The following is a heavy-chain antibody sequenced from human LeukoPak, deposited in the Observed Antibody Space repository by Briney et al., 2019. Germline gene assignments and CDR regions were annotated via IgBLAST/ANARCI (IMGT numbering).Heavy chain of an antibody. V-gene: IGHV4-30-4*08. CDR2: ISHDGIA. D-gene: IGHD6-6*01. J-gene: IGHJ6*03. CDR3: ARPSRIAARYGYYMDV. CDR1: SGSISSGDYY. Sequence: SETLSLTCTVSSGSISSGDYYWSWIRQPPGKGLEWVGYISHDGIADYSPSLKSRVTISMDRSKNQFSLKLSSVTAADTAVYYCARPSRIAARYGYYMDVWGKGTTVTVSS.